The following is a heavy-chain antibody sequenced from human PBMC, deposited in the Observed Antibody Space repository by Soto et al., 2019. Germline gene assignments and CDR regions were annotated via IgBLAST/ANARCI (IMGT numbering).Heavy chain of an antibody. D-gene: IGHD3-22*01. Sequence: PGGSLRLSCAASGFTLSTYEMMWVRQAPGKGLEWVSYISTRGTTTYYADSVRGRFTISRDNAKNSLDLQMNSLRAEDTAVYYCVTSLSGYYYNYWGQGTLVPVSS. CDR1: GFTLSTYE. CDR3: VTSLSGYYYNY. V-gene: IGHV3-48*03. J-gene: IGHJ4*02. CDR2: ISTRGTTT.